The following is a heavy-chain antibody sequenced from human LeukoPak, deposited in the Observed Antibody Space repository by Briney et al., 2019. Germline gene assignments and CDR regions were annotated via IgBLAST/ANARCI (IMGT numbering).Heavy chain of an antibody. CDR2: IYYSGST. CDR1: GGSISSYY. Sequence: SETLSLTCTVSGGSISSYYWSWIRQPPGKGLEWIGYIYYSGSTNYNPSLKSRVTISVDTSKNQFSLKLSSVTAADTAVYYCARDNVSSGWYNWFDPWGQGTLVTVSS. D-gene: IGHD6-19*01. CDR3: ARDNVSSGWYNWFDP. V-gene: IGHV4-59*01. J-gene: IGHJ5*02.